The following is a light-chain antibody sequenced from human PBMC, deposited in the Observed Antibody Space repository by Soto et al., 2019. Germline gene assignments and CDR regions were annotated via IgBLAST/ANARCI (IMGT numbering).Light chain of an antibody. V-gene: IGKV3-20*01. CDR3: QQYGSSGT. CDR2: GAS. Sequence: IVLTQSAGTLSLSPGERATLSCRASQSVSSSYLAWYQQKPGQAPRLLIYGASNRATGIPDRFSGSGSGTDFTLTISRLEPEDFAVYYCQQYGSSGTFGQGTKVDI. CDR1: QSVSSSY. J-gene: IGKJ1*01.